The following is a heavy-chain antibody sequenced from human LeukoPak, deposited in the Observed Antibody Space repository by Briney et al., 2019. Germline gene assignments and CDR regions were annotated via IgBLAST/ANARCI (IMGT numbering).Heavy chain of an antibody. Sequence: PGGSLRLSCAASGFAVSSNYMSWVRRAPGQGLEWVSVIYSGGSTYYADSVKGRFTISRDNSKNTLYLQMNSLRAEHTAVYYCAKDFYGSGSNDYWGQGTLVTVSS. CDR2: IYSGGST. J-gene: IGHJ4*02. V-gene: IGHV3-66*01. CDR1: GFAVSSNY. CDR3: AKDFYGSGSNDY. D-gene: IGHD3-10*01.